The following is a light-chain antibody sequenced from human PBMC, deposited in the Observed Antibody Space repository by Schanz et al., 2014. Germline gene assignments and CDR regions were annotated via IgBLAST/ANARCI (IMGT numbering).Light chain of an antibody. J-gene: IGLJ3*02. V-gene: IGLV1-40*01. CDR3: ATWDDSLNGGV. CDR2: GDT. CDR1: SSNIGAGYD. Sequence: QSVLTQPPSVSGAPGQRVTISCTGSSSNIGAGYDVHWYQQLPGTAPKLLIHGDTNRPSGVPDRFSGSKSGTSASLAITGLQSEDEADYYGATWDDSLNGGVFGGGTKLTVL.